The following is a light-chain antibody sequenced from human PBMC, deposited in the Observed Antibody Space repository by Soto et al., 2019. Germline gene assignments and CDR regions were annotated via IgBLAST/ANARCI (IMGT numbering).Light chain of an antibody. CDR2: DAS. V-gene: IGKV3-11*01. CDR1: QSVSSY. Sequence: EIVLPQSPATLSLSPGERATLSCRASQSVSSYLAWYQQKPGQAPRLLIYDASNRATGIPARFSGSGSGTDFTLTISSLEPEDFAIYYCQQSSNWPPVTFGGGTKVEIK. J-gene: IGKJ4*01. CDR3: QQSSNWPPVT.